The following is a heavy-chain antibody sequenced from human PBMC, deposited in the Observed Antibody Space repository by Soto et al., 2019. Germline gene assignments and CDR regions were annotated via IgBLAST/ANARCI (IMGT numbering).Heavy chain of an antibody. D-gene: IGHD5-12*01. CDR2: IIPILGIA. Sequence: ASVKVSCKASGGTFSSYTISWVRQAPGQGLEWMGRIIPILGIANYAQKFQGRVTITADKSTSTAYMELSSLRSEDTAVYYCAREDPISPYSGYEHIFDYWGQGTLVTVSS. CDR1: GGTFSSYT. J-gene: IGHJ4*02. V-gene: IGHV1-69*04. CDR3: AREDPISPYSGYEHIFDY.